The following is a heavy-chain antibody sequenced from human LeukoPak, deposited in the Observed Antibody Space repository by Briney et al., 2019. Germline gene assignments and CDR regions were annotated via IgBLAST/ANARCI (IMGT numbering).Heavy chain of an antibody. CDR1: GGSISSSSYY. Sequence: SETLSLTCTVSGGSISSSSYYWSWIRQPPGKGLEWIGYIYYSGSTNYNPSLKSRVTISVDTSKNQFSLKLSSVTAADTAVYYCARSVGYYGSGSYYWYFDLWGRGTLVTVSS. D-gene: IGHD3-10*01. CDR2: IYYSGST. V-gene: IGHV4-61*01. J-gene: IGHJ2*01. CDR3: ARSVGYYGSGSYYWYFDL.